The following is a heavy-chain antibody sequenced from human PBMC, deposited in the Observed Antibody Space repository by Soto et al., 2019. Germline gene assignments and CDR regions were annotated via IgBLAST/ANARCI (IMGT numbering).Heavy chain of an antibody. CDR1: GGSISSGGYY. Sequence: SETLSLTCTVSGGSISSGGYYWSWIRQHPGKGLEWIGYIYYSGSTYYNPSLKSRVTISVDTSKNQFSLKLSSVTAADTAVYYCARSSPPLWFGESRDAFDIWGQGTMVTVSS. V-gene: IGHV4-31*03. D-gene: IGHD3-10*01. CDR3: ARSSPPLWFGESRDAFDI. CDR2: IYYSGST. J-gene: IGHJ3*02.